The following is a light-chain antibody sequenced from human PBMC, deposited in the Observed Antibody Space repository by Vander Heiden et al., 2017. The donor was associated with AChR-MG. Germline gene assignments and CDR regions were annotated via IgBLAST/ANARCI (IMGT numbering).Light chain of an antibody. CDR1: QSVSSSY. CDR3: QQYGSSPPGIT. V-gene: IGKV3-20*01. J-gene: IGKJ3*01. CDR2: GAS. Sequence: EIVLTQSPGTLSLSPGERATLSCRASQSVSSSYLAWYQQKPGRAPRLLIYGASHRATGIPDRFRGSGSGTDFTLTISRLEPEDFAVYYCQQYGSSPPGITFGPGTKVDIK.